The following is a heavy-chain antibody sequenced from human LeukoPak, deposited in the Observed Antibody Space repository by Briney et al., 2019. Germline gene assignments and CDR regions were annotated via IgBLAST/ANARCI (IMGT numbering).Heavy chain of an antibody. V-gene: IGHV3-23*01. CDR3: AKEIFGVKWFGELLSAFDV. Sequence: GGSLRLSCAASGFTFSSYAMSWVRQAPGKGLEWVSAISGSGGSTYYADSVKGRFTISRDNSKNTLYLQMNSLRAEDTAVYYCAKEIFGVKWFGELLSAFDVWGQGTMVTVSS. CDR2: ISGSGGST. J-gene: IGHJ3*01. D-gene: IGHD3-10*01. CDR1: GFTFSSYA.